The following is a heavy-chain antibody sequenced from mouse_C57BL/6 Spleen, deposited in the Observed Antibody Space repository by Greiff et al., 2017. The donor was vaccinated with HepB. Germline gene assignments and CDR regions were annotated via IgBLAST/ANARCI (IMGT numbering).Heavy chain of an antibody. D-gene: IGHD1-1*01. CDR2: IWSGGST. J-gene: IGHJ1*03. V-gene: IGHV2-2*01. Sequence: VKLVESGPGLVQPSQSLSITCTVSGFSLTSYGVHWVRQSPGKGLEWLGVIWSGGSTDYNAAFISRLSISKDNSKSQVFFKMNSLQADDTAIYYCARRGGSSYPWYFDVWGTGTTVTVSS. CDR1: GFSLTSYG. CDR3: ARRGGSSYPWYFDV.